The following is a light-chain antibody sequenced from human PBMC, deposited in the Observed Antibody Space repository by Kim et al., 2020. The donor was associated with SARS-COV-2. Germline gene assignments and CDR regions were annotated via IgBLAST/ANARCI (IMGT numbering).Light chain of an antibody. CDR2: GAS. V-gene: IGKV3-20*01. Sequence: EIVLTQSPGTLSLSPGERATLSCRASQSVSGSYLAWYQQKPGQAPRLLLYGASSRPNGIPDRFSGSGSGTHFTLTISRLEPEDFAVYYCQQYDSSPTFGQGTKVDIK. CDR1: QSVSGSY. CDR3: QQYDSSPT. J-gene: IGKJ1*01.